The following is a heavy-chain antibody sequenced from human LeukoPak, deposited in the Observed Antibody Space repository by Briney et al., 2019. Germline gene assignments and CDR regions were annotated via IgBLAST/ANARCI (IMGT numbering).Heavy chain of an antibody. V-gene: IGHV1-69*13. CDR3: ARGPCTGGVCYNAFDT. Sequence: GASVKVSCKDSGGTFSSYAISWVRQAPGQGLEWRGGIIPIFGTANYAQKFQGRVTITADESTSTAYMELSSLRSEDTAVYYCARGPCTGGVCYNAFDTWGQGTMVTVSS. J-gene: IGHJ3*02. CDR1: GGTFSSYA. D-gene: IGHD2-8*02. CDR2: IIPIFGTA.